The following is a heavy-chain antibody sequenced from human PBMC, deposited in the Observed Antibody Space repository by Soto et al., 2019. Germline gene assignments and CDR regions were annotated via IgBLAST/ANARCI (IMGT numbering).Heavy chain of an antibody. CDR1: GFTFSNFA. CDR3: ANPIPKTGTTFGF. V-gene: IGHV3-23*01. D-gene: IGHD1-1*01. CDR2: ISGSGDDT. J-gene: IGHJ4*02. Sequence: QLLESGGGFVQPGGSLRLSCVASGFTFSNFAMAWVRQAPGQGLEWVSAISGSGDDTFYADSMKGRFTISRDNSKDTLYLQINSLRAEDTAVYYCANPIPKTGTTFGFWGQGTQVTVSS.